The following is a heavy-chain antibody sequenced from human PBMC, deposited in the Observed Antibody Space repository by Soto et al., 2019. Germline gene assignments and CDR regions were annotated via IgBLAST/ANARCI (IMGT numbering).Heavy chain of an antibody. J-gene: IGHJ6*02. Sequence: SVKVSCKASGGTFSSYAISWVRQAPGQGLEWMGGIIPIFGTANYAQKFQGRVTITADESTSTAYMELSSLRSEDTAVYYCARGEVITVFGVVIHYYYGIDVWGQGTTVTVSS. CDR3: ARGEVITVFGVVIHYYYGIDV. CDR1: GGTFSSYA. V-gene: IGHV1-69*13. CDR2: IIPIFGTA. D-gene: IGHD3-3*01.